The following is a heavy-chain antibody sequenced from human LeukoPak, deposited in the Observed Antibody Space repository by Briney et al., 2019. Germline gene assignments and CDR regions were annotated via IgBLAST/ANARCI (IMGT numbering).Heavy chain of an antibody. V-gene: IGHV4-39*01. J-gene: IGHJ2*01. CDR2: IYYSGST. CDR1: GGSISTSTYY. Sequence: TSETLSLTCTVSGGSISTSTYYWGWIRQPPGKGLEWIGTIYYSGSTYYNPSLKSRVTISVDTSKNQFSLKLSSMTAADTAVYYCASGPAAKELWYFDLWGRGTLVTVSS. D-gene: IGHD2-2*01. CDR3: ASGPAAKELWYFDL.